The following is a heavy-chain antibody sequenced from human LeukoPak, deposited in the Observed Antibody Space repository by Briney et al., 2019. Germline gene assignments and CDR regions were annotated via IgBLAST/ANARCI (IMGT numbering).Heavy chain of an antibody. V-gene: IGHV4-59*12. J-gene: IGHJ4*02. CDR1: GGSIAGYF. CDR3: ARDGMKYSSSWPFDY. D-gene: IGHD6-13*01. CDR2: VFYSGGT. Sequence: PSETLSLTCTVSGGSIAGYFWSWIRQPPGKGLEWIGYVFYSGGTLYNPSLESRVTMSVGTSKSQFSLELTSVTAADTAVYYCARDGMKYSSSWPFDYWGQGTLVTVSS.